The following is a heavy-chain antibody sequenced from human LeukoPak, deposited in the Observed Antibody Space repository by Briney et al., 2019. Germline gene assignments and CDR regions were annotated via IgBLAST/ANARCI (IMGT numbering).Heavy chain of an antibody. CDR3: AKHGVTSLRYFDL. D-gene: IGHD2-21*02. Sequence: GGSLRLSCAASGFTFSSYSMSWVRQAPGKGLEWVSVISGSGGNTYYADSVKGRFTISRDNSKNTLDLQMITLRAEDTAVYYCAKHGVTSLRYFDLWGRGTLVTVSS. J-gene: IGHJ2*01. CDR2: ISGSGGNT. CDR1: GFTFSSYS. V-gene: IGHV3-23*01.